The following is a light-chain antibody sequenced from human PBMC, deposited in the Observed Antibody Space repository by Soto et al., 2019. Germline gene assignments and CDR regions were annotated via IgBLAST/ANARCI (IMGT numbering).Light chain of an antibody. CDR1: QDISNY. CDR3: QQYANLPWT. V-gene: IGKV1-33*01. J-gene: IGKJ1*01. CDR2: DTS. Sequence: DIQMTQSPSSLSASIGDRVTITCQASQDISNYLNWYKQKPGKAPKLLIYDTSNLETGVPSRFSGGGSGTSYVITISGLQPEDIATYYCQQYANLPWTFGRGTKVEVK.